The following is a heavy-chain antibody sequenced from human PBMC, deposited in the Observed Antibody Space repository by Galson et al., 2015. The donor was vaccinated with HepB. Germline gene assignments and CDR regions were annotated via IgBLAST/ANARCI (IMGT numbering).Heavy chain of an antibody. CDR1: GLILSSYN. V-gene: IGHV3-48*01. D-gene: IGHD6-19*01. CDR3: AKGEIGSGCLGN. CDR2: ISSSSSTI. Sequence: SLRLSCAASGLILSSYNMNWVRQAPGKGLEWVSYISSSSSTIYYADSVRGRFTISRDNAKNSLYLQMNSLRAEDTALYYCAKGEIGSGCLGNWGQGTLVTVSS. J-gene: IGHJ4*02.